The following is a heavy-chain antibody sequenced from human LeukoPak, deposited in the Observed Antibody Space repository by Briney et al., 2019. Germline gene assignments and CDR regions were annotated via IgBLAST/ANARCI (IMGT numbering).Heavy chain of an antibody. Sequence: GGTLRLSCAASGFTFSSYGMSWVRQAPGKGLEWVSGISGSGGSTHYADSVKGRFTISRDNSKNTLHLQVNSLRAEDTAVYYCAKGAYGDYHYYYYMDVWGKGTTVTISS. CDR3: AKGAYGDYHYYYYMDV. CDR1: GFTFSSYG. V-gene: IGHV3-23*01. J-gene: IGHJ6*03. D-gene: IGHD4-17*01. CDR2: ISGSGGST.